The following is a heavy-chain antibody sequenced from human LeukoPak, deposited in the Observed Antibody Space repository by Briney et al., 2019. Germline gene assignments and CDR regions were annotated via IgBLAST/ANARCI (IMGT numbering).Heavy chain of an antibody. CDR1: GFTFTNAW. D-gene: IGHD3-22*01. V-gene: IGHV3-15*01. Sequence: GGSVRLSCAASGFTFTNAWMYWVRQAPGKGLEWVGRFKSTTDGGTTDYAAPVKGRFTISRDDSKNTLYLQMNSLKTEDTAVYYCTTQGSGYYYFDCWGKGTVDTVSS. CDR2: FKSTTDGGTT. J-gene: IGHJ4*02. CDR3: TTQGSGYYYFDC.